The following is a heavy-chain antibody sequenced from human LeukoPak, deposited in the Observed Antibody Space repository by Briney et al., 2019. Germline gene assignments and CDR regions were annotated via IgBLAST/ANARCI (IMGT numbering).Heavy chain of an antibody. Sequence: PSETLSLTCTDSGGSISSSSYYWGWIRQPPGKGLEWIGSIYYSGSTYYNPSLKSRVTISVDTSKNQFSLKLSSVTAADTAVYYCARHALKVVTAHRQYDYWGQGTLVTVSS. CDR1: GGSISSSSYY. CDR2: IYYSGST. J-gene: IGHJ4*02. CDR3: ARHALKVVTAHRQYDY. D-gene: IGHD2-21*02. V-gene: IGHV4-39*01.